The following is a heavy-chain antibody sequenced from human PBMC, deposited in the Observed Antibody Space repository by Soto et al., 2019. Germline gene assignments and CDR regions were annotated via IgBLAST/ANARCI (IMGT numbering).Heavy chain of an antibody. CDR2: IYYSGTT. D-gene: IGHD2-21*02. Sequence: SETLSLTCTVSGGSISSYYWSWIRQPPGKGLEWIGYIYYSGTTNYNPSLKSRVTISVDTSKNQFSLKLSSVTAADTAVYYCASTHIVVATDVFYIWAQGTMVT. CDR1: GGSISSYY. V-gene: IGHV4-59*01. CDR3: ASTHIVVATDVFYI. J-gene: IGHJ3*02.